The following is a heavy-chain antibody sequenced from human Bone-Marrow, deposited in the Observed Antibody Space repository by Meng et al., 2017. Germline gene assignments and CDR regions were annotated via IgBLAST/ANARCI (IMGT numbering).Heavy chain of an antibody. CDR2: ISGSGGST. V-gene: IGHV3-23*01. J-gene: IGHJ3*01. CDR1: GFTFSNYA. Sequence: GGSLRLSCAASGFTFSNYAMSWVRQAPGKGLEWVSTISGSGGSTFYADSVKGRFTISRDNSENTLYLQMNSLRADDTAVYYCANPAHGNFFTHDAFDFWGQGTMVTVSS. CDR3: ANPAHGNFFTHDAFDF. D-gene: IGHD1-7*01.